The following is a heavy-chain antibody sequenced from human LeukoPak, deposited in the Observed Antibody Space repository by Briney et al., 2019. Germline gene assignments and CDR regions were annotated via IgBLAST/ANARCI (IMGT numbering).Heavy chain of an antibody. CDR3: ARVDRKAVGH. CDR1: GGSLGGYY. CDR2: INHSGST. J-gene: IGHJ5*02. D-gene: IGHD2-15*01. Sequence: SETLSLTCAVYGGSLGGYYWIWIRQPPGKGLEWIGEINHSGSTNYNPSLKSRVTISVDTSKNQFSLKLSSVTAADTAVYYCARVDRKAVGHWGQGTLVTVSS. V-gene: IGHV4-34*01.